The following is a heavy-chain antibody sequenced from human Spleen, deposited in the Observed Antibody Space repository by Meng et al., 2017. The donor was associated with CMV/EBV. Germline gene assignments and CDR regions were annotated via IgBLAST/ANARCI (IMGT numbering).Heavy chain of an antibody. Sequence: SETLSLTCSVSGGSISSNDYYWAWIRQSPGXGLEWMGSIYYGRSPYYNPSLKSRATISVDTSKTQFSLKLRSVTAADTAVYYCARILPAARPDVWGQGTTVTVSS. D-gene: IGHD2-2*01. CDR2: IYYGRSP. J-gene: IGHJ6*02. CDR1: GGSISSNDYY. CDR3: ARILPAARPDV. V-gene: IGHV4-39*07.